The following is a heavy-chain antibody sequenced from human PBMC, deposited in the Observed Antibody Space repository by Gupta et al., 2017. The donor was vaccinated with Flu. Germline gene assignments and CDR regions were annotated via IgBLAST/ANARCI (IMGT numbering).Heavy chain of an antibody. J-gene: IGHJ4*02. CDR3: RIVVVVSATEIFDY. Sequence: QVQVVQSGAEVKKPGASVKVSCKASGHTFTNSAVHWVRQAPGQGLEWMEWINVGSGNTYYSQKFQGRLTITRDTSANTAYIDLNSLRYEDTAVYYCRIVVVVSATEIFDYWGQGALVTVSS. CDR2: INVGSGNT. D-gene: IGHD2-15*01. V-gene: IGHV1-3*01. CDR1: GHTFTNSA.